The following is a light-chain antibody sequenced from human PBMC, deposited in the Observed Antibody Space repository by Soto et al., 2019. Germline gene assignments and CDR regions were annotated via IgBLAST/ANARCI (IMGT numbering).Light chain of an antibody. CDR1: SSDVGGYNY. J-gene: IGLJ3*02. V-gene: IGLV2-11*01. CDR3: CSYAGSYTGV. CDR2: DVS. Sequence: QSALTQPRSVSGSPGQSVTISCTGTSSDVGGYNYVSWYQQHPGKAPKLMISDVSKRPSGVPDRFSGSKSGNTASLTISGLQAEDEADYDCCSYAGSYTGVFGGGTQVNVL.